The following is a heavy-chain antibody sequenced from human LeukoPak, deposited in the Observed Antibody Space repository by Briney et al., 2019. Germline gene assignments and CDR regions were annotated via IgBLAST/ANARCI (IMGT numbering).Heavy chain of an antibody. V-gene: IGHV1-18*01. J-gene: IGHJ4*02. D-gene: IGHD1-26*01. CDR3: ARSGRGTYYYFDL. CDR1: GGTFSSYA. CDR2: ISGSNGNT. Sequence: ASVKVSCKASGGTFSSYAISWVRQAPGQGLEWVGWISGSNGNTYYAQSFQGRVTMTTDVSTGTAYMDLRNLGFDDTAVYFCARSGRGTYYYFDLWGQGTLVSVSS.